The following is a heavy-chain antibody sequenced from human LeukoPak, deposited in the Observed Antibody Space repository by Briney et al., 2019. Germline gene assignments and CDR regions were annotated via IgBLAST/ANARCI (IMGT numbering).Heavy chain of an antibody. CDR1: GFTFSSYA. D-gene: IGHD3-10*01. Sequence: GGSLRLSCAASGFTFSSYAMSWVRQAPGKGLEWVSAISGSGGSTYYADSVKGRFTISRDNSKNTLYLQMNSLRAEDTAVYYCAKNENKDYYYGSGSYFYFDYWGQGTLVTVSS. J-gene: IGHJ4*02. V-gene: IGHV3-23*01. CDR2: ISGSGGST. CDR3: AKNENKDYYYGSGSYFYFDY.